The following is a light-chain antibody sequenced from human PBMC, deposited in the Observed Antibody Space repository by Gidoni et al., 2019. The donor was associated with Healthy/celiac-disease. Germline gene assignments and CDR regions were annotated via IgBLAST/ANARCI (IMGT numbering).Light chain of an antibody. CDR1: QSVSSSY. V-gene: IGKV3-20*01. J-gene: IGKJ2*01. CDR3: QQYGSSPS. CDR2: GAS. Sequence: DIVLTQSPGTLSLSPGERATLSCRASQSVSSSYLAWYQQKPGQAPRLLIYGASSRATGIPDRFSGSGSGTDFTLTISRLEPEDFALYYCQQYGSSPSFGQGTKLEIK.